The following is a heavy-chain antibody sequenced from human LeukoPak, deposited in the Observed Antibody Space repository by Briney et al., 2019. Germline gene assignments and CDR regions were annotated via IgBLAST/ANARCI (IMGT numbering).Heavy chain of an antibody. Sequence: ASVKVSCKVSGYTLTKLSMHWVRQAPGKGLEWMGGFDPEDGETIYAQKFQGRVTMTEDTSTDTAYMELSSLRSEDTAVYYCATDLVAAAGKEVDDYWGQGTLVTVSS. CDR1: GYTLTKLS. J-gene: IGHJ4*02. CDR3: ATDLVAAAGKEVDDY. CDR2: FDPEDGET. V-gene: IGHV1-24*01. D-gene: IGHD6-13*01.